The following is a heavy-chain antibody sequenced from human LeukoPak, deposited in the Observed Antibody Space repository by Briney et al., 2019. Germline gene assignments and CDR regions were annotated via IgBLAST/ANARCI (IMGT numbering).Heavy chain of an antibody. J-gene: IGHJ5*02. V-gene: IGHV1-8*01. CDR1: GYPFTTWE. CDR2: VHPNSGNT. CDR3: ARGPRNDP. Sequence: ASVKVSCKTSGYPFTTWEINWVRQAAGQGLEWMGWVHPNSGNTAYAQKFQGRVTMTRDTSISTAYMELSGLKSDDTAVYFCARGPRNDPWGQGTMVTVSS. D-gene: IGHD1-14*01.